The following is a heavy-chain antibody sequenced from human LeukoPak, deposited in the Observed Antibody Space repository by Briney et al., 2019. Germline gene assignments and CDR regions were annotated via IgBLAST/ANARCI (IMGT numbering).Heavy chain of an antibody. J-gene: IGHJ4*02. V-gene: IGHV1-46*01. D-gene: IGHD6-13*01. Sequence: ASVKVSCKASGYTFTTYYIHWVRQAPGQGLEWMGIINPSGGSTGYAPKFQGRVTMTRDTSTSTVYMELSSLRFEDTAEYYCALRDVAAAGVDFWGQGTLVAVSS. CDR1: GYTFTTYY. CDR3: ALRDVAAAGVDF. CDR2: INPSGGST.